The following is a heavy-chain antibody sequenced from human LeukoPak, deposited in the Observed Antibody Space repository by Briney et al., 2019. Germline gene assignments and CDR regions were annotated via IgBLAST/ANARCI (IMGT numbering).Heavy chain of an antibody. D-gene: IGHD2-2*01. V-gene: IGHV3-64*01. CDR3: ARSVGGYCNSTTCYGNWFDP. J-gene: IGHJ5*02. CDR1: GFTFAYHA. CDR2: ISVSGDST. Sequence: PGGSLRLSCAASGFTFAYHAFHWVRQAPGKGLEYVSAISVSGDSTYYANSVKGRFTISRDNSKNTVYLQMGSLRAEDMAVYYCARSVGGYCNSTTCYGNWFDPWGQGTLVTVSS.